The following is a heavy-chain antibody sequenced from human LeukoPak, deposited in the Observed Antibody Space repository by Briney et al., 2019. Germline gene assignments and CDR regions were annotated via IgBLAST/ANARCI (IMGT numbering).Heavy chain of an antibody. CDR1: GGSFSGYY. J-gene: IGHJ4*02. V-gene: IGHV4-34*01. CDR3: ARRGYSGYIDY. CDR2: INHSGST. D-gene: IGHD5-12*01. Sequence: SETLSLTCAVYGGSFSGYYWSWIRQPPGKGLEWIGEINHSGSTNYNPSLKSRVTISVDTSKNQFSLKLSPVTAADTAVYYCARRGYSGYIDYWGQGTLVTVSS.